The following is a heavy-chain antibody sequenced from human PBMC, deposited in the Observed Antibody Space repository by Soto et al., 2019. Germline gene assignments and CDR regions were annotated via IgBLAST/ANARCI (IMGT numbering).Heavy chain of an antibody. Sequence: QITLKESGPTLVKPTQTLTLTCTFSGFSLSTSGVGVGWIRQPPGKALEWLALIYWDDDKRYSPSLKSRLTIXKXXSKNQVVLIMTNMDPVDTATYYCAHSEGPYSYLDYWGQGTLVTVSS. CDR1: GFSLSTSGVG. J-gene: IGHJ4*02. CDR2: IYWDDDK. CDR3: AHSEGPYSYLDY. V-gene: IGHV2-5*02. D-gene: IGHD4-4*01.